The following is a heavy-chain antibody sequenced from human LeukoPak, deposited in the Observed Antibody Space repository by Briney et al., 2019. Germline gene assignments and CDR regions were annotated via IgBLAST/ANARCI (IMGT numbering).Heavy chain of an antibody. CDR3: ASPRSGYRYTFDY. Sequence: SETLSLTCAVSAASISNYYWSWIRQAPGKGLEWLGYISTSGSTTYNPSLKSRVSISLDTSKNRFSLNLNFVTAADTAVYYCASPRSGYRYTFDYWGQGALVTVSS. CDR1: AASISNYY. V-gene: IGHV4-4*08. CDR2: ISTSGST. J-gene: IGHJ4*02. D-gene: IGHD3-22*01.